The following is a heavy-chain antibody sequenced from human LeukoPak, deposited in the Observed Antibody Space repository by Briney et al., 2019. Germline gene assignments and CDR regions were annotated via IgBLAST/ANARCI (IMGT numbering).Heavy chain of an antibody. CDR2: INHSGST. CDR3: ARGRDPY. CDR1: GGSFSGYY. J-gene: IGHJ4*02. D-gene: IGHD5-24*01. Sequence: SETLSLTCAAYGGSFSGYYWTWIRQPPGRGLEWIGEINHSGSTNYNPSLKSRVTISVDTSKSQFSLKLNSVTAADTAMYYCARGRDPYWGQGTLVTVSS. V-gene: IGHV4-34*01.